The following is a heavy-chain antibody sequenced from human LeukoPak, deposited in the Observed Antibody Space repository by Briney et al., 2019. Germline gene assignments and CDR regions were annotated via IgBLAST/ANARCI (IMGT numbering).Heavy chain of an antibody. CDR2: IQFTGST. Sequence: PSGTLSLNCDVSGGSITRLNWCSWVRQPPGKGLEWIGEIQFTGSTHYNPSLKSRVTISVDESRNQFSLKLSSVTAADTAVYYWARHMTVTGTRGFDYWGQGILVTVSS. V-gene: IGHV4-4*02. J-gene: IGHJ4*02. D-gene: IGHD4-11*01. CDR1: GGSITRLNW. CDR3: ARHMTVTGTRGFDY.